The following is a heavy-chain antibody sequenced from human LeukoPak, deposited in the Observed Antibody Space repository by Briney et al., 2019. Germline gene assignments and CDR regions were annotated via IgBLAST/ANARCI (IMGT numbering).Heavy chain of an antibody. D-gene: IGHD3-22*01. CDR3: ARLINYDSIRLYFNYGMDV. Sequence: SETLSLTCTVSGDSISSYYWTWIRQPAGKGLEWIGRIYNSGSTKYNPSLKSRVTMSVDTSKNQLSLKLTSVTAADTAVYYCARLINYDSIRLYFNYGMDVWGQGTTVTVSS. CDR1: GDSISSYY. V-gene: IGHV4-4*07. J-gene: IGHJ6*02. CDR2: IYNSGST.